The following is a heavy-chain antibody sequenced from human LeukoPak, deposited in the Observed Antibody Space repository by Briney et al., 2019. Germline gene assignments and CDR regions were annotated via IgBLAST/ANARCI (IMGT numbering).Heavy chain of an antibody. CDR1: GFTFSDAW. V-gene: IGHV3-15*01. J-gene: IGHJ4*02. Sequence: GGSLRLSCVGTGFTFSDAWMSWVRQAPGKGLEWVGRIKSKSDGGTIDYAAPVKGRFTISRDDSRNTLYLQMNSLKTEDTAVYYCTTRRQDGWWGQGTLVTVS. CDR3: TTRRQDGW. D-gene: IGHD2-15*01. CDR2: IKSKSDGGTI.